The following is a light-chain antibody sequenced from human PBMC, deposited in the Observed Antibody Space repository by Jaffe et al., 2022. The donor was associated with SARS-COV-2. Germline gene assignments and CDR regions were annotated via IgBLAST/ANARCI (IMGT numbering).Light chain of an antibody. Sequence: DIQMTQSPSTLSASVGDRVTITCRASQSINSWLAWYQQKPGKAPKLLIYKASSLESGVPSRFSGSGAGTEFTLTISSLQPADFATYYCQQYTTPYTFGQGTKLEIK. J-gene: IGKJ2*01. V-gene: IGKV1-5*03. CDR1: QSINSW. CDR3: QQYTTPYT. CDR2: KAS.